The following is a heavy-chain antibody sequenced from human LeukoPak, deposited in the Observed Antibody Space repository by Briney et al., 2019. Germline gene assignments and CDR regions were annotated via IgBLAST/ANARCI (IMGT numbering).Heavy chain of an antibody. D-gene: IGHD2-8*01. Sequence: PSETLSLTCTVSGGSISSGDYYWSWIRQPPGKGLEWIGYIYYSGSTYYNPSLKSRVTISVDTSKNQFSLKLSSETAADTAVYYCASYCTNGVCTYYFDYWGQGTLVTVSS. J-gene: IGHJ4*02. V-gene: IGHV4-30-4*01. CDR1: GGSISSGDYY. CDR2: IYYSGST. CDR3: ASYCTNGVCTYYFDY.